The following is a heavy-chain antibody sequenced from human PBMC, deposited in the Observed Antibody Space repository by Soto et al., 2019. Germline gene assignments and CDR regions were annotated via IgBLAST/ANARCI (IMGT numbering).Heavy chain of an antibody. CDR3: ARGTLTIFGVSDAFDI. V-gene: IGHV1-69*13. CDR2: IIPIFGTA. J-gene: IGHJ3*02. D-gene: IGHD3-3*01. Sequence: SVKVSCKASGGTFSSYAISWVRQAPGQGLEWMGGIIPIFGTANYARKFQGRVTITADESTSTAYMELSSLRSEDTAVYYCARGTLTIFGVSDAFDIWGQGTMVTVSS. CDR1: GGTFSSYA.